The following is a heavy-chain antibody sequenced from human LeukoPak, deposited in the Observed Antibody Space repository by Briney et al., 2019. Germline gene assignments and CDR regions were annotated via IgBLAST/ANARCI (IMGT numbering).Heavy chain of an antibody. CDR1: GYTFTSYD. D-gene: IGHD6-13*01. Sequence: ASVKVSCKASGYTFTSYDINWVRQATGQGLEWMGWMNPNSGNTGYAQKFQGRVTMTRNTSISTAYMELSSLRSEDTAVYYCARVLRIAAAGPTPGYWGQGTLVTASS. CDR2: MNPNSGNT. V-gene: IGHV1-8*01. CDR3: ARVLRIAAAGPTPGY. J-gene: IGHJ4*02.